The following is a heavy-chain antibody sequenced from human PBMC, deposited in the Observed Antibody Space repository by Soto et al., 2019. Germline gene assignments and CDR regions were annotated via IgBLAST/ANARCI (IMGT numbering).Heavy chain of an antibody. J-gene: IGHJ1*01. Sequence: HVQLVQSGAEVKKPGSSVTISCKASGGTFNTYTFSWVRQAPGQGLEWMGSILPILGSVNYAQNFQGRLSITADQSATTAYMGLSSLTSHDTGVYFWGRVPCYSFTASDPLDHWGQGAMVTVSS. D-gene: IGHD5-18*01. CDR1: GGTFNTYT. V-gene: IGHV1-69*02. CDR3: GRVPCYSFTASDPLDH. CDR2: ILPILGSV.